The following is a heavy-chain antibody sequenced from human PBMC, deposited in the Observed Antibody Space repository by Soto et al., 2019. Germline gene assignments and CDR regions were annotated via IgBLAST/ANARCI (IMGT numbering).Heavy chain of an antibody. Sequence: QVQLVQSGAEVKKPGSSVKVSCKASGGTFSSYAISWVRQAPGQGLEWMGGIIPIFGTANYAQKFQGRVTITADKSTSTAYMELSSLSSEDTAVYYCARGPYYDFWSGRGHFDYWGQGTLVTVSS. CDR2: IIPIFGTA. J-gene: IGHJ4*02. CDR1: GGTFSSYA. CDR3: ARGPYYDFWSGRGHFDY. D-gene: IGHD3-3*01. V-gene: IGHV1-69*06.